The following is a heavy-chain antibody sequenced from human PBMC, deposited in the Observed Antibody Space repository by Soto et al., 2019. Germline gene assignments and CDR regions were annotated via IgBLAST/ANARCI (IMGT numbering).Heavy chain of an antibody. D-gene: IGHD3-22*01. J-gene: IGHJ6*02. CDR1: GFTFTSPA. Sequence: SVKVSRKASGFTFTSPAVAGGRQARGQRLEWIGWMVVCSCNTNYAQKFQERVTITRDMSTSTAYMELSSLRSDDTAVYYCARVQAPIGGYDSSGYQYYYYYYGIDVWGQGTTVTVSS. CDR3: ARVQAPIGGYDSSGYQYYYYYYGIDV. V-gene: IGHV1-58*01. CDR2: MVVCSCNT.